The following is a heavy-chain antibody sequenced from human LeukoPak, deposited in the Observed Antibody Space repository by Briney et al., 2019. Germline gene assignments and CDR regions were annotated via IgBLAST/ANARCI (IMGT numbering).Heavy chain of an antibody. V-gene: IGHV3-21*01. CDR2: ISSSSSYI. D-gene: IGHD6-13*01. CDR1: GFTFSSYS. CDR3: ARDQIGSW. J-gene: IGHJ4*02. Sequence: PGGSLRLSCAASGFTFSSYSMNWVRQAPGKGLEWVSSISSSSSYIYCADSVKGRFTISRDNAKKSVYLQMDSLRVEDTAVYYCARDQIGSWWGQGTLVIVSS.